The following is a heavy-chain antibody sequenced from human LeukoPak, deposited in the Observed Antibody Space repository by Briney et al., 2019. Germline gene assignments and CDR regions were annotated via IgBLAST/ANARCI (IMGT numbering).Heavy chain of an antibody. V-gene: IGHV4-30-2*01. J-gene: IGHJ4*02. D-gene: IGHD6-6*01. CDR2: IYHSGST. Sequence: PSETLSLTCAVSGGSISSGSYSWSWIRQPPGKGLEWTGYIYHSGSTYYNPSLKSRVTISVDRSKNQFSLKLSSVTAADTAVYYCAREWGYSSSSELFDYWGQGTLVTVSS. CDR1: GGSISSGSYS. CDR3: AREWGYSSSSELFDY.